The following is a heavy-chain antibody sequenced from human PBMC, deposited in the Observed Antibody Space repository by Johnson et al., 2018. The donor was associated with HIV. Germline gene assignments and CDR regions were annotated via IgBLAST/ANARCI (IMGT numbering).Heavy chain of an antibody. J-gene: IGHJ3*01. Sequence: VQLVESGGGVVQPGGSLRLSCAASGFTFSSYAMSWVRQAPGKGLEWVSGINWNGGSTGYADSVKGRFTISRDNTKNSLYLQMNSLRAEDTALYYCARGTITMIRGVIGLDLWGQGTMVSVSS. CDR1: GFTFSSYA. CDR2: INWNGGST. D-gene: IGHD3-10*01. V-gene: IGHV3-20*04. CDR3: ARGTITMIRGVIGLDL.